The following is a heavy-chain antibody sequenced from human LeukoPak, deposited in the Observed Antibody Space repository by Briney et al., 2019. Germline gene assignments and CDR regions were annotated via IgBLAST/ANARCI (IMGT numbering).Heavy chain of an antibody. Sequence: ASVKVSCKASGYTFTGYYMHWVRQAPGQELEWMGWINPNSGGTNYAQKFQGRVTMTRDTSISTAYMELSRLRSDDTAVYYCARWYCSSTSCYVFDYWGQGTLVTVSS. CDR1: GYTFTGYY. J-gene: IGHJ4*02. CDR3: ARWYCSSTSCYVFDY. D-gene: IGHD2-2*01. CDR2: INPNSGGT. V-gene: IGHV1-2*02.